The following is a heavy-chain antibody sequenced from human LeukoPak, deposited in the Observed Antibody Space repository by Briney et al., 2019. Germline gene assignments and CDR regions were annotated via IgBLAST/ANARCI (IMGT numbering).Heavy chain of an antibody. Sequence: ASVKVSCKASGYTFTSYGISWARQAPGQGLEWMGWISAYNGNTNYAQKLQGRVTMTRDTSTNTVHMDLSSLRSEDTAVYYCARGLRAGGMDVWGQGTTVTVSS. CDR2: ISAYNGNT. V-gene: IGHV1-18*01. CDR3: ARGLRAGGMDV. J-gene: IGHJ6*02. CDR1: GYTFTSYG.